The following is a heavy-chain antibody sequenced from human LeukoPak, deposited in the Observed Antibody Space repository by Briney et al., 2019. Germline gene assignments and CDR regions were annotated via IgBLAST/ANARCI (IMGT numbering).Heavy chain of an antibody. J-gene: IGHJ4*02. CDR1: GGSFSGYY. D-gene: IGHD6-13*01. CDR3: ARAPMPIAAAGSFDY. Sequence: PSETLSLTCAVYGGSFSGYYWSWIRQPPGKGLEWIGEITHSGSTNYNPSLRSRVTISVDTSKNQFSLKLSSVTAADTAVYYCARAPMPIAAAGSFDYWGQGTLVTVSS. CDR2: ITHSGST. V-gene: IGHV4-34*01.